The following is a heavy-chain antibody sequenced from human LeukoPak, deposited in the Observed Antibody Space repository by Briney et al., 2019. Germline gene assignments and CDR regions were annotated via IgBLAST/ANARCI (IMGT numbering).Heavy chain of an antibody. V-gene: IGHV3-23*01. D-gene: IGHD2-15*01. CDR3: AKTTTGYSSGRYPAWPIDY. CDR2: IGGSGGPT. J-gene: IGHJ4*02. Sequence: PGGSLRLSCAASGFTFSSYPMSWVRQAPGKGLEWVSSIGGSGGPTFYADSVKGRFTISRDNSRNTLFLQMNSLRAEDTATYYCAKTTTGYSSGRYPAWPIDYWGQGTLVTVSS. CDR1: GFTFSSYP.